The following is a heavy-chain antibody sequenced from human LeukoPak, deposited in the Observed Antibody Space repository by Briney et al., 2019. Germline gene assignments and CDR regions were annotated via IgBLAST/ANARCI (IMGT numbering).Heavy chain of an antibody. CDR1: GDSISSYY. CDR3: GCSSSSEYYFDY. V-gene: IGHV4-4*07. CDR2: IHPSGST. D-gene: IGHD6-6*01. J-gene: IGHJ4*01. Sequence: SETLSLTCTVSGDSISSYYWSWVRQPAAKGLEWIGRIHPSGSTNYNPSLKSRVTMSVDTSKNQFSLKLSSVTAADTAVYYCGCSSSSEYYFDYWGXXTLVTVSS.